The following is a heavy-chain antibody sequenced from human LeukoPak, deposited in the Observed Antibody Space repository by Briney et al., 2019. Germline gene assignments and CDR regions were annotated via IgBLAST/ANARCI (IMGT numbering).Heavy chain of an antibody. J-gene: IGHJ3*02. CDR2: ISSRSSDI. D-gene: IGHD4-17*01. V-gene: IGHV3-21*01. CDR3: ARGGYGDYSQPHDAFDI. CDR1: GFTFSKYS. Sequence: PGGSLRLSCAASGFTFSKYSMHWVRQAPGKGLEWVSSISSRSSDIYYADSVKGRFTISRDNAKNSLYLQMNSLRAEDTAVYYCARGGYGDYSQPHDAFDIWGQGTMVTVSS.